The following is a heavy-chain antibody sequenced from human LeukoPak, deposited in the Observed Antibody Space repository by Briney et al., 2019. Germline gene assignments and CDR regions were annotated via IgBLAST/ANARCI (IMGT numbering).Heavy chain of an antibody. CDR3: ARFVTGDGAFDI. V-gene: IGHV4-39*01. CDR2: IYYSGNT. CDR1: GGSVSTGRYY. Sequence: PSETLSLTCTVSGGSVSTGRYYWSWIRQPPGKGLEWIGSIYYSGNTYYNPSLRGRVTISVDTSKNQFSLKLSSVTAADMAVYYCARFVTGDGAFDIWGQGTMVTVSS. D-gene: IGHD7-27*01. J-gene: IGHJ3*02.